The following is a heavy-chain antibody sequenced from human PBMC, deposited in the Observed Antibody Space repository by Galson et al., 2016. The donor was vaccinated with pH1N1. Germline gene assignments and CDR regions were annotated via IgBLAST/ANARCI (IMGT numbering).Heavy chain of an antibody. J-gene: IGHJ3*01. D-gene: IGHD6-19*01. CDR2: IYPGDADT. V-gene: IGHV5-51*01. CDR1: GYSFITSW. CDR3: ARQVDGDAGMVGEDAYVF. Sequence: QSGAEVKKPGKSLKISCKASGYSFITSWIGWVRQTPGKGLEWMGIIYPGDADTKYSPSFQGQVTVSADKSISTAYLQWRSLKASYTAMYYCARQVDGDAGMVGEDAYVFWGQGTMVTVSS.